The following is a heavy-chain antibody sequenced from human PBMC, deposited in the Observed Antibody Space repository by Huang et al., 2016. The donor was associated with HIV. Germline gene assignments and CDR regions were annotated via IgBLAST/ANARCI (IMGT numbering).Heavy chain of an antibody. D-gene: IGHD6-6*01. CDR1: GGTFRTYA. Sequence: QVQLVQSGAEVKKPGSSVKVSCTASGGTFRTYAISWVRQAPGQGLEWMGRIIPIFGTANYAQKFQGTVTITADEFTSTAYMELSSLRSEDTALYYCARGRTRSSLYDSYYGLDVWGQGTTVTVSS. CDR3: ARGRTRSSLYDSYYGLDV. CDR2: IIPIFGTA. J-gene: IGHJ6*02. V-gene: IGHV1-69*18.